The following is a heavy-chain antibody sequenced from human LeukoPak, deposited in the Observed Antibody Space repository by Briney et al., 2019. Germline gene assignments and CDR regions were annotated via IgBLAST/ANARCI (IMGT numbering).Heavy chain of an antibody. CDR1: GFTFSSYE. Sequence: GGSLRLSCAASGFTFSSYEMNWVRQAPGKGLKWVSYISSSGSTIYYADSVKGRFTISRDNAKNSLYLQMNSLRAEDTAVYYCARAVGTWIQLWSPNYYYGMDVWGQGTTVTVSS. D-gene: IGHD5-18*01. CDR3: ARAVGTWIQLWSPNYYYGMDV. V-gene: IGHV3-48*03. CDR2: ISSSGSTI. J-gene: IGHJ6*02.